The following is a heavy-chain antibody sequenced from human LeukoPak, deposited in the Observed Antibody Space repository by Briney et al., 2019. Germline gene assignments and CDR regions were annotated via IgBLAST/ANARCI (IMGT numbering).Heavy chain of an antibody. CDR1: GFTFSSYA. J-gene: IGHJ6*02. CDR3: AKDRSVQWLRPWNGMDV. D-gene: IGHD6-19*01. CDR2: ISGSGGST. Sequence: GGSLRLSCAASGFTFSSYAMSWVRQAPGKGLEWVSAISGSGGSTYYADSVKGRFTISRDNSKNTLYLQMNSLRAEDTAVYYCAKDRSVQWLRPWNGMDVWGQGTTVTVSS. V-gene: IGHV3-23*01.